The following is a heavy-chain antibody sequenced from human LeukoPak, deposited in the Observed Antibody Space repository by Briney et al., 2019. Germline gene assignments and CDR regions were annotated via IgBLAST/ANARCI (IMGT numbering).Heavy chain of an antibody. CDR2: ISAYNGNT. V-gene: IGHV1-18*01. CDR1: GYTFTTYG. Sequence: GASVKVSCKASGYTFTTYGISWVRLAPGQGLERMGWISAYNGNTNYAQQFQGRVTMTTDTSMSTAYMELRSLRSDDTAVYYCARDLIAVRPGWFDPWGRGSLVTVSS. CDR3: ARDLIAVRPGWFDP. J-gene: IGHJ5*02. D-gene: IGHD6-6*01.